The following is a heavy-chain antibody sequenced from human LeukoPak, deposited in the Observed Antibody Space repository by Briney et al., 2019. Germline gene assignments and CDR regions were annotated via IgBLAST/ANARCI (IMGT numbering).Heavy chain of an antibody. CDR2: INHSGST. J-gene: IGHJ5*02. D-gene: IGHD5-12*01. Sequence: SETLSLTCAVYGGSFSGYYWSWIRQPPGKGLEWIGEINHSGSTNYNPSLKSRVTISVDTSKNRFSLKLSSVTAADTAVYYCARGDESVGYESWGQGTLVTVSS. CDR1: GGSFSGYY. V-gene: IGHV4-34*01. CDR3: ARGDESVGYES.